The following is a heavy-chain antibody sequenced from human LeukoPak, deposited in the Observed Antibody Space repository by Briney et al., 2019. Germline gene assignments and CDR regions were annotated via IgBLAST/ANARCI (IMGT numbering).Heavy chain of an antibody. Sequence: GASVKVSCKASGYTFTSYDINWVRQATGQGLEWMGWMNPNSGNTGYAQKFQDRVTITRNTSISTAYMELSSLRSEDTAVYYCARGPYWPNIVVVPENYYMDVWGKGTTVTVSS. V-gene: IGHV1-8*03. CDR2: MNPNSGNT. CDR3: ARGPYWPNIVVVPENYYMDV. D-gene: IGHD2-2*01. CDR1: GYTFTSYD. J-gene: IGHJ6*03.